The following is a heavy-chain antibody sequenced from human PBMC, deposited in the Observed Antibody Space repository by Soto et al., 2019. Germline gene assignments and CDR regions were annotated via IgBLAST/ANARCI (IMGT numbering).Heavy chain of an antibody. D-gene: IGHD3-3*01. V-gene: IGHV3-7*01. CDR1: GFTFSSYW. Sequence: GGSLRLSCAASGFTFSSYWMSWVRQAPGKGLEWVANIKQDGSEKYYVDSVKGRFTISRDNAKNSLYLQMNSLRAEDTAVYYCAREARILEWLSDFDYWGQGTLVTVSS. CDR3: AREARILEWLSDFDY. CDR2: IKQDGSEK. J-gene: IGHJ4*02.